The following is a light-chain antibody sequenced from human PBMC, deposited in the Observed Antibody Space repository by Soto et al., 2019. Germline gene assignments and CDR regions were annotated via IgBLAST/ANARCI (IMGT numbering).Light chain of an antibody. CDR1: QSVSSSY. CDR2: GAS. J-gene: IGKJ3*01. Sequence: EIVLTQSPGTLSLSPGERATLSCRASQSVSSSYLAWYQQKPGQAPRLLIYGASSRATGIPDRFSGSGSGTDFTLTISRLEPEEFAVYYCQQYHTFGPGTKVDIK. V-gene: IGKV3-20*01. CDR3: QQYHT.